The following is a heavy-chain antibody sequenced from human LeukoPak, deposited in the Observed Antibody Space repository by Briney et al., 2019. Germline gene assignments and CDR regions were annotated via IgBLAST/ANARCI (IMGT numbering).Heavy chain of an antibody. D-gene: IGHD3-22*01. V-gene: IGHV3-74*01. CDR3: ARKHYYDSSGFFPPMDY. CDR2: ITGDGTNI. Sequence: GGSLRLSCAASGFTFSSYWMHWVRQGPGKGLVWVSRITGDGTNINYADSVKGRFTISRDNAKNTLYLQMNSLRAEDTAVYYCARKHYYDSSGFFPPMDYWGQGTLVTVSS. CDR1: GFTFSSYW. J-gene: IGHJ4*02.